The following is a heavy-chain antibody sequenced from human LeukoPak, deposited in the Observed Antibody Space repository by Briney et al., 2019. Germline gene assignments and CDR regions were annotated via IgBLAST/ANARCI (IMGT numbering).Heavy chain of an antibody. Sequence: GASVKVSCKASGYTFTSYGISWVRQAPGQGLEWLGWISTYNGNTNYAQKLQGRVTMTTDTSTSTAYMELRSLRSDDTAVYYCARDDLLPYYFDYWGQGTLVTVSS. CDR2: ISTYNGNT. J-gene: IGHJ4*02. D-gene: IGHD3-22*01. CDR3: ARDDLLPYYFDY. CDR1: GYTFTSYG. V-gene: IGHV1-18*01.